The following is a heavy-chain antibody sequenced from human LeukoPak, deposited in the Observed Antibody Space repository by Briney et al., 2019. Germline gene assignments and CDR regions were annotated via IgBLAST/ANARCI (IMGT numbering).Heavy chain of an antibody. CDR3: ARSSGGTHTYDY. V-gene: IGHV1-3*03. J-gene: IGHJ4*02. Sequence: ASVKVSCKTSGYTFTSNAMHWVRQAPGQRLEWMGWINAGNGNTKYPQEFQGRVTITRDTSASTTYMEVSSLRSEDMAVYYCARSSGGTHTYDYWGQGTLVTVSS. D-gene: IGHD2-15*01. CDR1: GYTFTSNA. CDR2: INAGNGNT.